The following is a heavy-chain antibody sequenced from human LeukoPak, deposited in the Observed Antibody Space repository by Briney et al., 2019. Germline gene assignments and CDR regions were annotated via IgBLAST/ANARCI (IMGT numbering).Heavy chain of an antibody. V-gene: IGHV1-2*06. CDR2: INPNSGGT. CDR3: ARARPSKWDSTGAFDI. CDR1: GYTFTGYY. J-gene: IGHJ3*02. Sequence: ASVKVSCKASGYTFTGYYMHWVRQAPGQGVEWMGRINPNSGGTNYAQKFQGRVTMTRDTSISTAYMELSRLRSDDTAVYYCARARPSKWDSTGAFDIWGQGTMVTVSS. D-gene: IGHD1-26*01.